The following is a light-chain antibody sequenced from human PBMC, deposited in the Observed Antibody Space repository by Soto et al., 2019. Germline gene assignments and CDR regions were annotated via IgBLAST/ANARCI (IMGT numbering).Light chain of an antibody. CDR1: QGVSSN. Sequence: DIVMTQSPATLSVAPGETVTFSSRASQGVSSNLAWYQQKPGQAPRLLIYGASTRATGIPARFSGSRSGPEFTLTINSLQSEDFAIYYCQRYNNWPLTFGGGTKVDIK. J-gene: IGKJ4*01. CDR2: GAS. V-gene: IGKV3-15*01. CDR3: QRYNNWPLT.